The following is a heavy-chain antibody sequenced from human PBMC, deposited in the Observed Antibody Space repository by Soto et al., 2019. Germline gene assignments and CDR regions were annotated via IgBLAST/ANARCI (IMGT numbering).Heavy chain of an antibody. CDR1: GFTFGDYA. V-gene: IGHV3-49*03. CDR3: TRDLYILTGYYQPYYYYYMDV. Sequence: GGSLRLSCTASGFTFGDYAMSWFRQAPGKGLEWVGFIRSKAYGGTTEYAASVKGRFTISRDDSKSIAYLQMNSLKTEDTAVYYCTRDLYILTGYYQPYYYYYMDVWGKGTTVTVSS. D-gene: IGHD3-9*01. J-gene: IGHJ6*03. CDR2: IRSKAYGGTT.